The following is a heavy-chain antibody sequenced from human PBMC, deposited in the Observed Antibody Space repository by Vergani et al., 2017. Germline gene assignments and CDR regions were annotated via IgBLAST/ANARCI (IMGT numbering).Heavy chain of an antibody. J-gene: IGHJ6*02. CDR3: ARDLYYGSGSYYKRFDYYYGMDV. CDR1: GFTFSSYA. D-gene: IGHD3-10*01. Sequence: QVQLVESGGGVVQPGRSLRLSCAASGFTFSSYAMHWVRQAPGKGLEWVAVISYDGSNKYYADSVKGRFTISRDNSKNTLYLQMNSLRAEDTAVYYCARDLYYGSGSYYKRFDYYYGMDVWGQGITVTVSS. V-gene: IGHV3-30-3*01. CDR2: ISYDGSNK.